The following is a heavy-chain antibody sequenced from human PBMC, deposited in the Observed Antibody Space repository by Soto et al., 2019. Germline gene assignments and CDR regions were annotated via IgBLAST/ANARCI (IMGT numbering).Heavy chain of an antibody. J-gene: IGHJ4*02. CDR2: ISATGKN. CDR1: GGSITDYS. D-gene: IGHD1-7*01. CDR3: AWESGENWSYEAY. V-gene: IGHV4-4*07. Sequence: QVQLQESGPGRVKPSETLSLTCSVSGGSITDYSWNWIRQSAGKGLEWIGRISATGKNQVNPSLQSRVTMSVDTSKNQFSLTLTSVTAADTAVYYCAWESGENWSYEAYWGQGTLVTVSS.